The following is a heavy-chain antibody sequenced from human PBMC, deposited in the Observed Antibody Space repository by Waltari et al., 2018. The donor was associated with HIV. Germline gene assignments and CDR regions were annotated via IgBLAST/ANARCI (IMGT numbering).Heavy chain of an antibody. J-gene: IGHJ5*02. CDR3: ARDIEGPVLSSGPP. V-gene: IGHV3-74*01. CDR2: INIDGSRI. CDR1: GFSVSSYW. D-gene: IGHD3-22*01. Sequence: EVQLVQSGGGLIKPGGSLRLSCAASGFSVSSYWMHWVRQTPGKGLVWVSLINIDGSRIDYADSVRGRFTISRDSAKNTLSLQMNSLRAEDTAVYYCARDIEGPVLSSGPPGGQGTLVTVSS.